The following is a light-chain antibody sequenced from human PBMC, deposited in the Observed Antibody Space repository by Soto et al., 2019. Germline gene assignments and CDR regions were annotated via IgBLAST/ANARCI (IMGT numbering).Light chain of an antibody. CDR3: QQRSNWPPIT. V-gene: IGKV3D-20*02. J-gene: IGKJ5*01. CDR2: GAS. Sequence: IVLTPSPRTPSFSPGERATLSCRARQSLSSTHLAWYQQKPGQAPRLLIYGASSRATGIPARFSGSGSGTDFTLTISSLEPEDFAVYYCQQRSNWPPITFGQGTRLEIK. CDR1: QSLSSTH.